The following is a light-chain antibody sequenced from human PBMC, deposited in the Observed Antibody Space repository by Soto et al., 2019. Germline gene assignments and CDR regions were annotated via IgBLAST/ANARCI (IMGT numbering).Light chain of an antibody. CDR3: QQYNNWPPIT. V-gene: IGKV3-15*01. J-gene: IGKJ5*01. CDR1: QSIASH. Sequence: EVALTQSPGTLSLSPGERATLSCRASQSIASHLAWYQQKPGQAPRLLIHDASTRATGIPARFSGSGSGTEFTLTISSLQSEDFAVYYCQQYNNWPPITFGQGTRLEIK. CDR2: DAS.